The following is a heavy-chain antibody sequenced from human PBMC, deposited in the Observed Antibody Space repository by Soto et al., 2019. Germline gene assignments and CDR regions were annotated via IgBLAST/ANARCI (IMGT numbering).Heavy chain of an antibody. V-gene: IGHV3-30-3*01. J-gene: IGHJ6*02. CDR1: GFTFSSYA. CDR2: ISYDGSNK. CDR3: ARDMTTPYAPTIGMDV. D-gene: IGHD4-4*01. Sequence: GGSLGLSCAAYGFTFSSYAMHWVRQAPGKGLEWVAVISYDGSNKYYADSVKGRFTISRDNSKNTLYLQMNSLRAEDTAVYYCARDMTTPYAPTIGMDVWGQGTTVTVSS.